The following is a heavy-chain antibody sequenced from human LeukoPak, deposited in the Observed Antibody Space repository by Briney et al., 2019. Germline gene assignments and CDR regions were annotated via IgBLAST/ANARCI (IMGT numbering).Heavy chain of an antibody. CDR3: AKGGTTVVDY. CDR2: INSDGNSI. CDR1: GLTISSYW. J-gene: IGHJ4*02. V-gene: IGHV3-74*01. Sequence: GGSLRLSCAASGLTISSYWMHWVRHAPGKGLVWVSRINSDGNSITYADSVKGRFTISRDNAKNTLYLQMNSLRAEDTAVYYCAKGGTTVVDYWGQGTLVTVSS. D-gene: IGHD4-23*01.